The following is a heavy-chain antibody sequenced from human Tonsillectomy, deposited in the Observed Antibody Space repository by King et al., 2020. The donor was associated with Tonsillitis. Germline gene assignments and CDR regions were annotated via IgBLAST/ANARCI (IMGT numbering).Heavy chain of an antibody. CDR1: GFTFSSYW. Sequence: VQLVESGGGLVQPGGSLRLSCAASGFTFSSYWMSWVRQAPGKGLEWVANIKQDGSEKYYVDSVKGRFTISRDNAKNSLYLQMNSLRAEDTAVYYCASLPAHVWPEYFQHWGQGTLVTVSS. V-gene: IGHV3-7*01. D-gene: IGHD2-21*01. CDR2: IKQDGSEK. J-gene: IGHJ1*01. CDR3: ASLPAHVWPEYFQH.